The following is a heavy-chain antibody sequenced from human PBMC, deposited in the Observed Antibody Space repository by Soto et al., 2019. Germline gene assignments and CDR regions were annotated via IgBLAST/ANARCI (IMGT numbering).Heavy chain of an antibody. CDR3: AKVACSGGSCYSRSWFDP. D-gene: IGHD2-15*01. CDR1: GFTFSSYA. J-gene: IGHJ5*02. CDR2: ISGSGGST. V-gene: IGHV3-23*01. Sequence: EVQLLESGGGLVQPGGSLRLSCAASGFTFSSYAMSWVRQAPGKGLEWVSAISGSGGSTYYADSVKGRFTISRDNSKNTLYLQMNSLRAEDTAVYYCAKVACSGGSCYSRSWFDPWGQGTLLTVSS.